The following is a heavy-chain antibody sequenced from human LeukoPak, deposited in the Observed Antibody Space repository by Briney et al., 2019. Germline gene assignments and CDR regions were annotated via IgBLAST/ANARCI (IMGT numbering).Heavy chain of an antibody. Sequence: PGGSLRLSCEASGFRFSDFTMTWVRQAPGKGPEWVSAIGGRGGSTYYADPVGGRFTISRDNSKDIVYLQMNSLKVEDTATYYCGKEGGAWGQGTKVTVSS. CDR3: GKEGGA. J-gene: IGHJ5*02. CDR1: GFRFSDFT. V-gene: IGHV3-23*01. CDR2: IGGRGGST. D-gene: IGHD3-16*01.